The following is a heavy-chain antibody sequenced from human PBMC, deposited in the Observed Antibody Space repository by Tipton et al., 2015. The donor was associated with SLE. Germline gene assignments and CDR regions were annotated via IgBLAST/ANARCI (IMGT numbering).Heavy chain of an antibody. D-gene: IGHD3-16*01. CDR1: GFTFSSYW. CDR3: ARVYLWEWGAFDI. V-gene: IGHV3-7*01. CDR2: IKQDGSEK. Sequence: GSLRLSCAASGFTFSSYWLSWVRQAPGKGLEWVANIKQDGSEKYYVDSVKGRFTIPRDNAKNSLYLQMNSLRAEDTAVYYCARVYLWEWGAFDIWGQGTMVTVSS. J-gene: IGHJ3*02.